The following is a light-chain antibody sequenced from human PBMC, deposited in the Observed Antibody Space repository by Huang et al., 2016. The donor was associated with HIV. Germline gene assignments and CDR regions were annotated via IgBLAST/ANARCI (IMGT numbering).Light chain of an antibody. J-gene: IGKJ2*01. CDR2: SAS. CDR3: QGSLSIPHT. Sequence: DIQMTQSPSSLSASVGDRVTITCRASENIRRYLNWFQQKPGKPPKILINSASTLQSGVPSRFSGSGSGTDFTLTITSLQPEDFATYYCQGSLSIPHTFGQGTNLEIK. V-gene: IGKV1-39*01. CDR1: ENIRRY.